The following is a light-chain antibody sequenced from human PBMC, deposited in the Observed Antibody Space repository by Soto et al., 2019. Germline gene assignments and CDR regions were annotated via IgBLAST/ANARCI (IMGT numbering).Light chain of an antibody. CDR3: GTWDSSMSAGV. V-gene: IGLV1-51*01. CDR2: DNN. Sequence: VLTQPPSVSAAPGQKVTISCSGSSSNIGNNYVSWYQQLPGTAPKLLIYDNNKRPSGIPDRFSGSKSGTSATLGITGLQTGDEADYYCGTWDSSMSAGVFGTGTKVTVL. CDR1: SSNIGNNY. J-gene: IGLJ1*01.